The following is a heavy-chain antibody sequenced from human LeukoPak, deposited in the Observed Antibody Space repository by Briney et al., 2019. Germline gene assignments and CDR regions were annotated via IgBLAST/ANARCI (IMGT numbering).Heavy chain of an antibody. CDR2: INHSGST. CDR1: GGSFSGYY. D-gene: IGHD2-2*01. V-gene: IGHV4-34*01. CDR3: AGGEVVVPAAMKPIMSGMDV. Sequence: PSETLSLTCAVYGGSFSGYYWSWIRQPPGKGLEWIGEINHSGSTNYNPSLKSRVTISVDTSKNQFSLKLSSVTAADTAVYYCAGGEVVVPAAMKPIMSGMDVWGQGTTVTVSS. J-gene: IGHJ6*02.